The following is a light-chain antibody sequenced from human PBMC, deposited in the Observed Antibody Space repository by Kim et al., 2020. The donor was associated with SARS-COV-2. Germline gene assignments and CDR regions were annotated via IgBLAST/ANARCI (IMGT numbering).Light chain of an antibody. CDR2: DVS. J-gene: IGLJ1*01. CDR1: SSDVGGYNY. V-gene: IGLV2-11*01. Sequence: QSVTISCTGTSSDVGGYNYVSWYQQHPGKAPKLMIYDVSKWPSGVPDRFSGSKSGNTASLTISGLQAEDEADYYCCSYAGSYTFYVFGTGTKVTVL. CDR3: CSYAGSYTFYV.